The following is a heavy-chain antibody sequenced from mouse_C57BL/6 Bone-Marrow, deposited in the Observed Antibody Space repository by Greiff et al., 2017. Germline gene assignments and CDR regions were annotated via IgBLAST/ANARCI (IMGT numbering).Heavy chain of an antibody. Sequence: EVQLQQSGPELVKPGASVKISCKASGYTFTDYYMNGVKQSHGKSLEWIGNFNPNNGGTSYNQKFKGKATLTVDKSSSTAYLERRRLTAEDSAVYYCARGGSSYGYFDVWGTGTTVTVSS. CDR1: GYTFTDYY. CDR3: ARGGSSYGYFDV. V-gene: IGHV1-26*01. CDR2: FNPNNGGT. J-gene: IGHJ1*03. D-gene: IGHD1-1*01.